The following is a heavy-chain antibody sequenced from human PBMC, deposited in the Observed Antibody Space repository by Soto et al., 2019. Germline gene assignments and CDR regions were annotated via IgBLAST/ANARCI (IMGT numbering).Heavy chain of an antibody. CDR2: INPNSGGT. J-gene: IGHJ4*02. CDR1: GYTFTGYY. V-gene: IGHV1-2*04. D-gene: IGHD1-26*01. Sequence: ASVKVSCKASGYTFTGYYMHWVRQAPGQGLEWMGWINPNSGGTNYAQKFQGWVTMTRDTSISPAYMELSRLRSDDTAVYYCGGSTWDLGSGRHFDYWGQGTLVTVSS. CDR3: GGSTWDLGSGRHFDY.